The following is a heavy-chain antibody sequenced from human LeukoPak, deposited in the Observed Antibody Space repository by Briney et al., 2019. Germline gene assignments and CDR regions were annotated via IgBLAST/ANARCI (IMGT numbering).Heavy chain of an antibody. CDR2: TSYDGSNR. V-gene: IGHV3-30*03. CDR3: ARENYYRMDV. Sequence: GTSLRLSCAASGFNFNNYAMHWVRQAPGKGLEWVAVTSYDGSNRYYADSVKGRFTISRDNAKSSLFLQMNSLRAEDTAVYYCARENYYRMDVWGQGTTVTVSS. J-gene: IGHJ6*02. CDR1: GFNFNNYA.